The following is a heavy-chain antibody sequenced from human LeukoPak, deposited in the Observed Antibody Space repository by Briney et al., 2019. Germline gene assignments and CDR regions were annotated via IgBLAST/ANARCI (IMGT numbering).Heavy chain of an antibody. V-gene: IGHV3-30*02. J-gene: IGHJ4*02. D-gene: IGHD3-3*01. CDR3: AKDRSDFWSGYAVDY. Sequence: GGSLRLSCAASGFTFSSYGMHWVRQAPGMGLEWVAFIRYDGSNKYYADSVKGRFTISRDNSKNTLYLQMNSLRAEDTAVYYCAKDRSDFWSGYAVDYWGQGTLVTVSS. CDR1: GFTFSSYG. CDR2: IRYDGSNK.